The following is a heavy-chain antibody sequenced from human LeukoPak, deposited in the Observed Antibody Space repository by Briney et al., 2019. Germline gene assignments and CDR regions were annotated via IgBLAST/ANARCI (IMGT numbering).Heavy chain of an antibody. D-gene: IGHD6-19*01. J-gene: IGHJ4*01. V-gene: IGHV4-4*07. CDR3: AGRGLSTGWTFDY. CDR1: GGSISTYY. CDR2: IHTSGST. Sequence: SETLSLTCSVSGGSISTYYWSWIRQPAGKGLEWIARIHTSGSTNLNPSLKSRVSISMDTPNNQLSLMISSVTAADTAIYYCAGRGLSTGWTFDYWGHGTLVTVSS.